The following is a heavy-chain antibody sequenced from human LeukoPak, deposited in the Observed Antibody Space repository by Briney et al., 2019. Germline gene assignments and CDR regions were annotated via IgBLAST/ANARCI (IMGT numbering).Heavy chain of an antibody. CDR2: TSGSGGST. CDR3: ATTLNYYGSGSHSDRFDC. Sequence: PGGSLRLSCAASGFTFSSYAMSWVRQAPGKGLEWVSATSGSGGSTYYADSVKGRFTISRDNSKNTLYLQMNSLRAEDTAVYYCATTLNYYGSGSHSDRFDCWGQGTLVTVSS. D-gene: IGHD3-10*01. J-gene: IGHJ4*02. CDR1: GFTFSSYA. V-gene: IGHV3-23*01.